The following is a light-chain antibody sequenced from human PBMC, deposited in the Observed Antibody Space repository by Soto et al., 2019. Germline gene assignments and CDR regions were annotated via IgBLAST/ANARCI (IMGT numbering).Light chain of an antibody. V-gene: IGLV2-14*01. CDR2: DVS. J-gene: IGLJ3*02. Sequence: QSALAQPASVSGSPGQSITISCTGTSSDVGGYNYVSWYQQYPGKAPNLIIFDVSYRPSGVSDRFSGSKSGSTASLAISGLQDEDEDDYYCISYTGSGTVFGGGTKLTVL. CDR1: SSDVGGYNY. CDR3: ISYTGSGTV.